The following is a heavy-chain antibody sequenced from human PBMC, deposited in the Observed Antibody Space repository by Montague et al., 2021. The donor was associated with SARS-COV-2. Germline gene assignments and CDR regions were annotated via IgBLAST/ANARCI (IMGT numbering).Heavy chain of an antibody. CDR2: IYYSGST. V-gene: IGHV4-39*01. J-gene: IGHJ4*02. Sequence: SETLSLTCTVSGGSISSSNYYWGWIRQPPGKGLEWIGSIYYSGSTFYNPSLKSRVTISVDTSKNQFSLRLSSVTAADTAVYYCVVEWVAIYYFDFWGQGTLVTVSS. D-gene: IGHD1-26*01. CDR1: GGSISSSNYY. CDR3: VVEWVAIYYFDF.